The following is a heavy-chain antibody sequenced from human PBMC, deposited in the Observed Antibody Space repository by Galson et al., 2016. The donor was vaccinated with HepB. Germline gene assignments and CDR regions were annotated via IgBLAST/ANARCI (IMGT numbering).Heavy chain of an antibody. CDR3: GRAAYSSNWYLWVL. CDR1: GYSFTSYW. J-gene: IGHJ4*02. CDR2: IYPADSDT. D-gene: IGHD6-13*01. V-gene: IGHV5-51*01. Sequence: QSGAEVKKPGESLKISCKASGYSFTSYWIGWVRQMPGKGLEWMGIIYPADSDTRYSPSFHGQVTISADKSISTAYLQWSSLKASDTAMYYCGRAAYSSNWYLWVLWGQGTLVPVSP.